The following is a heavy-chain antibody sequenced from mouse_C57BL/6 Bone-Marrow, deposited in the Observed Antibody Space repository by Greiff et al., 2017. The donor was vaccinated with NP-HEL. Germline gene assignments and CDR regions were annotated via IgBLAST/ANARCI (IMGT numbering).Heavy chain of an antibody. J-gene: IGHJ2*01. CDR3: TPNWDGYYFDY. V-gene: IGHV14-4*01. Sequence: EVQLQQSGAELVRPGASVKLSCTASGFNIKDDYMHWVKQRPEQGLEWIGWIDTENGDTEYASKFQGKATITADTSSNKAYLQLSSLTSEDTAVYYCTPNWDGYYFDYWGQGTTLTVSS. D-gene: IGHD4-1*01. CDR1: GFNIKDDY. CDR2: IDTENGDT.